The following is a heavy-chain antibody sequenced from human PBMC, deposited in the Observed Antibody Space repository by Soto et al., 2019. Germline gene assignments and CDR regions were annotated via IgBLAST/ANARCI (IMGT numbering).Heavy chain of an antibody. CDR1: GGSFSGYY. V-gene: IGHV4-34*01. CDR2: INHSGST. D-gene: IGHD3-16*01. CDR3: ARGGGDGYNLFDY. J-gene: IGHJ4*02. Sequence: PSETLSLTCAVYGGSFSGYYWSWIRQPPGKGLEWIGEINHSGSTNYNPSLKSRVTISVDTSKNQFSLKLSSVTAADTAVYYCARGGGDGYNLFDYWGQGTRVTVSS.